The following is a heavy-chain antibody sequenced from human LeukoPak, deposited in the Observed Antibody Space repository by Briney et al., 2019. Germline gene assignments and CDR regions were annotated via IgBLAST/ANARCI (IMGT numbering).Heavy chain of an antibody. CDR3: ATDDYSKYGTRRGLVY. D-gene: IGHD4-11*01. CDR1: GFTFKNAW. Sequence: GGSLRLSCAASGFTFKNAWMSWVRQAPGEGLAWVGRIKSKPDGGAADYAAPVKGRFTISRDDSKNTLYLQMNSLKTDDTAVYYCATDDYSKYGTRRGLVYWGQGTLVTVSS. J-gene: IGHJ4*02. CDR2: IKSKPDGGAA. V-gene: IGHV3-15*01.